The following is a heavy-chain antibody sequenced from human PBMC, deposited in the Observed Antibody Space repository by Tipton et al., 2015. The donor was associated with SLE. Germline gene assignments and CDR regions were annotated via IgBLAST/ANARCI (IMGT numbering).Heavy chain of an antibody. V-gene: IGHV4-59*11. CDR3: AYRTGSRAFDY. CDR1: GGSISNHY. Sequence: TLSLTCTVFGGSISNHYWTWIRQPPGKGLEWIGYIHNSGSTNYNPSLKSRTTISVDTPKKQFSLKLNSVTAADTAVYYCAYRTGSRAFDYWGQGNMVTVSS. CDR2: IHNSGST. J-gene: IGHJ4*02. D-gene: IGHD1-26*01.